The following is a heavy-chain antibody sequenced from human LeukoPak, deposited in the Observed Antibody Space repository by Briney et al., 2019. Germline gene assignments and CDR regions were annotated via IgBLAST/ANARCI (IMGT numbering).Heavy chain of an antibody. CDR1: GFTFSSSG. D-gene: IGHD3-3*01. Sequence: GGSLRLSCAASGFTFSSSGVHWVRQAPGKGLEWVAFIRYDGSNTFYADSVKGRFTISRDNSKNTLYLQMNSLRAEDTAVYYCATSLDFWSGSPPYYYFYMDVWGKGTTVTVSS. J-gene: IGHJ6*03. CDR2: IRYDGSNT. V-gene: IGHV3-30*02. CDR3: ATSLDFWSGSPPYYYFYMDV.